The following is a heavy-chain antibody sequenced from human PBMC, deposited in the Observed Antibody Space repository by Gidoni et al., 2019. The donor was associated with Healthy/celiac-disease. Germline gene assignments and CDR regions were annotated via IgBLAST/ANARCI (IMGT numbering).Heavy chain of an antibody. V-gene: IGHV3-49*03. J-gene: IGHJ4*02. Sequence: EVQLVESGGGLVQPGRSLRLSCTASGFTFGDYAMSWFRQAPGKGLEWVGFIRSKAYGGTTEYAASVKGRFTISRDDSKSIAYLQMNSLKTEDTAVYYCTREGLVFAYGSGSYYDYWGQGTLVTVSS. CDR3: TREGLVFAYGSGSYYDY. CDR1: GFTFGDYA. D-gene: IGHD3-10*01. CDR2: IRSKAYGGTT.